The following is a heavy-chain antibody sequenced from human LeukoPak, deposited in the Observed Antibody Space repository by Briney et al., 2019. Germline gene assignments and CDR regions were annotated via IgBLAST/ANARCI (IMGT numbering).Heavy chain of an antibody. CDR3: ARDPREYSSGWYGGWFDP. Sequence: GGSLRLSCAASGFTFDDYAMHWVRQAPGKGLEWVSLISWDGGSTYYADSVKGRFTISRDNSKNTLYLQMNSLRAEDTAVYYCARDPREYSSGWYGGWFDPWGQGTLVTVSS. V-gene: IGHV3-43D*03. CDR1: GFTFDDYA. D-gene: IGHD6-19*01. CDR2: ISWDGGST. J-gene: IGHJ5*02.